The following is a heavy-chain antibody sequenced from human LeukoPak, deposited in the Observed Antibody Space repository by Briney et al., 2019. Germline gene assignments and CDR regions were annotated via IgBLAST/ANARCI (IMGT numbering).Heavy chain of an antibody. CDR3: AAAPLPSSIPFDP. CDR1: GFTFSSYS. D-gene: IGHD6-6*01. J-gene: IGHJ5*02. Sequence: GGSLRLSCAASGFTFSSYSMNWVRQAAGKGLEGVSSISSSSSYIYYADSVKGRFTISRDNAKNSLYLHMNSLRADDTAVYYCAAAPLPSSIPFDPWGQGTLVTVSS. V-gene: IGHV3-21*01. CDR2: ISSSSSYI.